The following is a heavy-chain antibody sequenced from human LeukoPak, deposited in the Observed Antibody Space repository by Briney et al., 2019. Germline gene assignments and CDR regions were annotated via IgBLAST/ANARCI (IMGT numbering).Heavy chain of an antibody. CDR3: ARDADYSNNWFDP. CDR2: IYYSGST. J-gene: IGHJ5*02. CDR1: GGSINSGGYY. V-gene: IGHV4-31*03. D-gene: IGHD4-4*01. Sequence: SQTLSLTCTVSGGSINSGGYYWSWIRQHPGKGLEWIGYIYYSGSTYYNPSLKSRVTISVDTSKNQFSLKLSSVTAADTAVYYCARDADYSNNWFDPWGRGTLVTVSS.